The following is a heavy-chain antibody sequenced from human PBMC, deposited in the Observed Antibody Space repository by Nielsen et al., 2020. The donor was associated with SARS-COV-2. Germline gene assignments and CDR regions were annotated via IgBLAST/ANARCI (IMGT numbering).Heavy chain of an antibody. Sequence: GESLKISCAASGFTFSSYGMHWVRQAPGKGLEWVAVISYDGSNKYYADSVKGRFTISRDNSKNTLYLQMNSLRAEDTAVYYCARDQGWLLPNRDGIYYYYYGMDVWGQGTTVTVSS. CDR1: GFTFSSYG. CDR3: ARDQGWLLPNRDGIYYYYYGMDV. J-gene: IGHJ6*02. V-gene: IGHV3-30*03. D-gene: IGHD3-22*01. CDR2: ISYDGSNK.